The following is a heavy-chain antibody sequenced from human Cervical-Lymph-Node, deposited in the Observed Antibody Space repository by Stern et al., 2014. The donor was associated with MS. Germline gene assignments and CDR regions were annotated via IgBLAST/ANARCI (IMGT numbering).Heavy chain of an antibody. CDR2: CYPSDSDI. Sequence: EVQLVESGAAVKKPGESLKISCSISGDSFPRYAIAWVRQMPGKVLEWTGMCYPSDSDIRYSPSFQGQVTISAGQSISTAYLQWSSLKASDTAIYYCATSLDADYIGYFDSWGQGTLVTVSS. CDR1: GDSFPRYA. V-gene: IGHV5-51*01. J-gene: IGHJ4*02. D-gene: IGHD4-11*01. CDR3: ATSLDADYIGYFDS.